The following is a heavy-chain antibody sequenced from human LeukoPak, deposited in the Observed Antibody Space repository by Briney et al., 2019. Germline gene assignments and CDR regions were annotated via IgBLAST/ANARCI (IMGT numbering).Heavy chain of an antibody. J-gene: IGHJ4*02. CDR1: GGSISSYY. Sequence: SETLSLTCTVSGGSISSYYWSWIRQPPGKGLEWIGYIYYSGSTNPNPSLKSRVTISVDTSKNQFSLKLSSVTAADTAVYYCARTIFSGGWFPFDSWGQGTLVTVSS. CDR2: IYYSGST. D-gene: IGHD6-19*01. V-gene: IGHV4-59*01. CDR3: ARTIFSGGWFPFDS.